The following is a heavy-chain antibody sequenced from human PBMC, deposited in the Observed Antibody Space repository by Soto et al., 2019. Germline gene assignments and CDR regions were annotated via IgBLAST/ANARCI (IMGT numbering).Heavy chain of an antibody. J-gene: IGHJ6*03. CDR3: ARLRITMVRGVEDYYMDV. D-gene: IGHD3-10*01. V-gene: IGHV4-59*08. Sequence: PSETLSLTCTVSGGSISSYYWSWIRQPPGKGLEWIGYIYYSGSTNYNPSLKSGVTISVDTSKNHFSLKLSSVTAADTAVYYCARLRITMVRGVEDYYMDVWGKGTTVTVSS. CDR1: GGSISSYY. CDR2: IYYSGST.